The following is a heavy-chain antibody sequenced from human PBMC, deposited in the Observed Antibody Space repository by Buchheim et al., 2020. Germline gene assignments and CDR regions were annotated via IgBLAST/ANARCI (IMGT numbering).Heavy chain of an antibody. CDR3: ASLKGRTGTGYGMDV. CDR2: ISSSGSTK. Sequence: EVQLVESGGGLVLPGGSLRLSCAVAGFTFSSFEMNWVRQAPGKGLEWVSYISSSGSTKYYADSVKGRFTISRVNAENSMDLQMNSLRVEDTAAYYCASLKGRTGTGYGMDVWGQGTT. J-gene: IGHJ6*02. D-gene: IGHD1-1*01. CDR1: GFTFSSFE. V-gene: IGHV3-48*03.